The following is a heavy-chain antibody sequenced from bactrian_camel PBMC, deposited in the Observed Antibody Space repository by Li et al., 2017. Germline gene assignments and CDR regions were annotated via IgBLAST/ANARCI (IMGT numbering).Heavy chain of an antibody. CDR2: IYWRDGST. J-gene: IGHJ4*01. D-gene: IGHD6*01. V-gene: IGHV3S1*01. CDR3: VVGRPSFSCSSTVGPGSRTAANY. CDR1: GYSEYSYSRYC. Sequence: HVQLVESGGGSVPAGGSLRLSCAVSGYSEYSYSRYCMAWYRQTPGTEREGVAAIYWRDGSTYYTDSVAGRFTISHDLIKHTTDLQMNDLKVEDSGVYYCVVGRPSFSCSSTVGPGSRTAANYWGQGTQVTVS.